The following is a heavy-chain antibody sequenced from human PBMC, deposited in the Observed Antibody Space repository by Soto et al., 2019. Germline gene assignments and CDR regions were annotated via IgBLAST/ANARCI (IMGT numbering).Heavy chain of an antibody. J-gene: IGHJ5*02. CDR2: IYYSGST. Sequence: QLQLQESGPGLVTPSETLSLTCPVSGGSIGSPSYYWGWIRQPPGKGLEWIGSIYYSGSTYYKPSLKSRVTISVDMSKNQFSLKLYSVTAADTAVYYCARQIGRGWFAPWGQGTLVTVSS. V-gene: IGHV4-39*01. CDR3: ARQIGRGWFAP. CDR1: GGSIGSPSYY. D-gene: IGHD2-15*01.